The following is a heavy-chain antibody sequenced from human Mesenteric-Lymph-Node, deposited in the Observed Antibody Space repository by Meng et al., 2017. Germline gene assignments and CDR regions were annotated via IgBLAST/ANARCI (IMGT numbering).Heavy chain of an antibody. V-gene: IGHV3-20*04. CDR2: INWNGGST. Sequence: GESLKISCAASGFTFDDYGMSWVRQAPGKGLEWVSGINWNGGSTGYADSVKGRFTISRDNSKNTLYLQMNSLRAEDTAVYYCARDDIQITTPHFEYWGQGTLVTVSS. D-gene: IGHD3-16*01. CDR3: ARDDIQITTPHFEY. J-gene: IGHJ4*02. CDR1: GFTFDDYG.